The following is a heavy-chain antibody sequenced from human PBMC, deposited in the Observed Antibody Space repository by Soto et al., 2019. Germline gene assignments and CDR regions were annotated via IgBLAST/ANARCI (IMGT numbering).Heavy chain of an antibody. D-gene: IGHD3-22*01. J-gene: IGHJ4*02. V-gene: IGHV4-61*01. CDR2: IYYSGST. Sequence: ETLSITCTVSGGSVSSGSYYWSWIRQPPGKGLEWIGYIYYSGSTNYNPSLKSRVTISVDTSKNQFSLKLSSVTAADTAVYYCATWPDYYDSSGYYLDYWGQGTLVTVSS. CDR1: GGSVSSGSYY. CDR3: ATWPDYYDSSGYYLDY.